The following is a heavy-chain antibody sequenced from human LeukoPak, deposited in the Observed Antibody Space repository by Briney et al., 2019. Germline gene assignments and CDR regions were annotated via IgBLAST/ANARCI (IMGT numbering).Heavy chain of an antibody. Sequence: GASVKVSCKASGYTFTSYGISWVRQAPGQGLEWMGWISAYNGNTNYAQKFQGRVTITADKSTSTAYMELSSLRSEDTAVYYCARDQGYSYGLYFDYWGQGTLVTVSS. CDR2: ISAYNGNT. J-gene: IGHJ4*02. D-gene: IGHD5-18*01. CDR1: GYTFTSYG. V-gene: IGHV1-18*01. CDR3: ARDQGYSYGLYFDY.